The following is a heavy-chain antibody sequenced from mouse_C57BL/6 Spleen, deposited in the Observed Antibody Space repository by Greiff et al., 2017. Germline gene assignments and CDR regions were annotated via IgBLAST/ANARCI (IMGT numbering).Heavy chain of an antibody. Sequence: QVHVKQPGAELVRPGSSVKLSCKASGYTFTSYWMDWVKQRPGQGLEWIGNIYPSDSETNYNQKFKDKATLTVDKSSSTAYMQLSSLTSEDSAVYYCARESNWDPYWYMDVWGTGTTVTVSS. V-gene: IGHV1-61*01. CDR1: GYTFTSYW. J-gene: IGHJ1*03. CDR2: IYPSDSET. CDR3: ARESNWDPYWYMDV. D-gene: IGHD4-1*01.